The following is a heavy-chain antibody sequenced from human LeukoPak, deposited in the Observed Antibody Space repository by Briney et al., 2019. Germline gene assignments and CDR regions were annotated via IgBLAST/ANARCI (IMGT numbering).Heavy chain of an antibody. D-gene: IGHD3-9*01. Sequence: SGPTLVKPTQTLTLTCTFSGFSLSTSGVGVGWIRQPPGKGLEWIGYIYYSGSTNYNPSLKSRVTISVDTSKNQFSLKLSSVTAADTAVYYCARERYDILTGYHFDYWGQGTLVTVSS. V-gene: IGHV4-61*08. CDR2: IYYSGST. CDR1: GFSLSTSGVG. J-gene: IGHJ4*02. CDR3: ARERYDILTGYHFDY.